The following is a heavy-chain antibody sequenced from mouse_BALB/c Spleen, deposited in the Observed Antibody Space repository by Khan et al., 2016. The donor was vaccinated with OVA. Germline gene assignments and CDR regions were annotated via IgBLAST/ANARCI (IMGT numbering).Heavy chain of an antibody. Sequence: VELVESGPGLVAPSQSLSITCTVSGFSLSSNGVSWVRQPPGKGLEWLGVIWGDGSTNYHSTLKSRLIISKDNSKSQVFLKLNSLQTDDTATYYSDKFTPDYYSMDYWGQGTSVTVSS. V-gene: IGHV2-3*01. D-gene: IGHD1-1*01. CDR3: DKFTPDYYSMDY. CDR1: GFSLSSNG. J-gene: IGHJ4*01. CDR2: IWGDGST.